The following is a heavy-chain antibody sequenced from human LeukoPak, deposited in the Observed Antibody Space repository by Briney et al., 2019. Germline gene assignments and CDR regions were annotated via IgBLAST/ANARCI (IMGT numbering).Heavy chain of an antibody. D-gene: IGHD1-1*01. CDR3: ARESRPEGRLIDIDF. V-gene: IGHV3-7*01. Sequence: GSLRLSCAASGFTFSDFWMSWVRQAPGKGLEWVADINQDESVKSYVDSMRGRFTISRDNAENSLYLQMNNLRADDTALYYCARESRPEGRLIDIDFWGQGTLVTVSS. CDR1: GFTFSDFW. J-gene: IGHJ4*02. CDR2: INQDESVK.